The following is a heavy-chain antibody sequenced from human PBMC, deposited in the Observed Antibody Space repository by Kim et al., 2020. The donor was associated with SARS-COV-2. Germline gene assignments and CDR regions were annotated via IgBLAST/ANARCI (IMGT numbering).Heavy chain of an antibody. CDR1: GFTFSSYS. D-gene: IGHD3-22*01. Sequence: GGSLRLSCAASGFTFSSYSMNWVRQAPGKGLEWVSSISSSSSYIYYADSVKGRFTISRDNAKNSLYLQMNSLRAEDTAVYYCARDLGWPSDYYDSSGTSRAGAFDIWGQGTMVTVSS. CDR3: ARDLGWPSDYYDSSGTSRAGAFDI. V-gene: IGHV3-21*01. CDR2: ISSSSSYI. J-gene: IGHJ3*02.